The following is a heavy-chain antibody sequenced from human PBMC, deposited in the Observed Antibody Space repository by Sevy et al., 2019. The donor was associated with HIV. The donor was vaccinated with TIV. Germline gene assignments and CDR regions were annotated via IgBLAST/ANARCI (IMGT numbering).Heavy chain of an antibody. CDR3: ARDNLALDV. CDR1: GFTLSNNH. V-gene: IGHV3-33*01. J-gene: IGHJ6*02. CDR2: MWYDGSNE. Sequence: GGSLRLSCAASGFTLSNNHMHWVRQAPGKGLEWVAAMWYDGSNEYYADSVKRRFTISRDNSKNTLDLQMNSLRAEDTAVYYCARDNLALDVWGQGTTVTVSS.